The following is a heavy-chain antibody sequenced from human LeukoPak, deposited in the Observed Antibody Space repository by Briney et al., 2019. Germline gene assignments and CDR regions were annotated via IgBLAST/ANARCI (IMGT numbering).Heavy chain of an antibody. V-gene: IGHV3-53*05. Sequence: PGGSLILSCAASGFTVSSYYMSWVRQAPGKGLEWVSVIYSGGGTFYADSVKGRFTISRDNAKNSLYLQMNSLRAEDTALYYCAKDSSGWYVDYWGQGTLVTVSS. CDR2: IYSGGGT. J-gene: IGHJ4*02. CDR3: AKDSSGWYVDY. D-gene: IGHD6-19*01. CDR1: GFTVSSYY.